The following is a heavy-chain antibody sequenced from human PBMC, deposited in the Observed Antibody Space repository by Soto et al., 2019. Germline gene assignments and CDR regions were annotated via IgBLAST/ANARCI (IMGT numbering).Heavy chain of an antibody. V-gene: IGHV3-48*02. CDR1: GFTFSSYD. CDR2: ISSSSSTI. D-gene: IGHD3-22*01. J-gene: IGHJ5*02. Sequence: EVQLVESGGGLVQPGGSLRLSCAASGFTFSSYDMNWVRQAPGKGLEWVSYISSSSSTIYYADSVKGRVTISRDNAKNSLYPPMNSPRDEDTAVYYCERGADYDSSGIRLNWFDPWGQGTLVTVSS. CDR3: ERGADYDSSGIRLNWFDP.